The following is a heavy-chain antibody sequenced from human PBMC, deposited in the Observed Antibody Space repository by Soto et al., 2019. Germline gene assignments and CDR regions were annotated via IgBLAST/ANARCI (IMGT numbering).Heavy chain of an antibody. D-gene: IGHD2-21*01. CDR1: GGLIKDHH. V-gene: IGHV4-59*11. Sequence: QLQLEESGPGLVKPSETLSLTCSVSGGLIKDHHWSWIRQPPGEGLECLGYIYSNGDTYYKPSLKIRVTMSVDTYRNLFSLRLKSVTAADTAMYYCARVALVDTDPYRKFDLWGQGTLVTVSP. CDR3: ARVALVDTDPYRKFDL. J-gene: IGHJ4*02. CDR2: IYSNGDT.